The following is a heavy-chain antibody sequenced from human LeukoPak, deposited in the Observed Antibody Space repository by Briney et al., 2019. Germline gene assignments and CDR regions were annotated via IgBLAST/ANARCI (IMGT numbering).Heavy chain of an antibody. D-gene: IGHD2-2*01. CDR2: IYYSGST. J-gene: IGHJ2*01. CDR1: GGSISSGGHY. Sequence: SETLSLTCSVSGGSISSGGHYWSFVRQPPGKGLEWIGSIYYSGSTYYNPSLRSRVTISVDTSKNTFSLKLRSVTAADTAVYYCSRRDCSPTDCFYWYFDLWGRGALLTVSS. V-gene: IGHV4-39*07. CDR3: SRRDCSPTDCFYWYFDL.